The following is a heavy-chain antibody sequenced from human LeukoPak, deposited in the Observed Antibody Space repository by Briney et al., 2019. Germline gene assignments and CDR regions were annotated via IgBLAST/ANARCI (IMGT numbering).Heavy chain of an antibody. D-gene: IGHD5-12*01. CDR1: GFTFSSYS. CDR2: ISSSSSYI. V-gene: IGHV3-21*01. Sequence: GGSLRLSCAASGFTFSSYSMNWVRQAPGKGLEWVSSISSSSSYIYYADSVKGRFTISRDNAKNSLYLQMNSLRAEDTAVYYCARGIVATMGGFGYWGQGTLVAVSS. CDR3: ARGIVATMGGFGY. J-gene: IGHJ4*02.